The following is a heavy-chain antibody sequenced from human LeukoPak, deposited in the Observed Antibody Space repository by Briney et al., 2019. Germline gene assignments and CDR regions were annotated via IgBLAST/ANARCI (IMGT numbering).Heavy chain of an antibody. CDR3: AKDLRVTMIVVVIGAFDI. Sequence: ASVKVSCKASGYTFTGYYMHWVRQAPGQGLEWMGIINPSGGSTSYAQKFQGRVTMTRDTSTSTVYMELSSLRPEDTAVYYCAKDLRVTMIVVVIGAFDIWGQGTMVTVSS. CDR2: INPSGGST. D-gene: IGHD3-22*01. CDR1: GYTFTGYY. V-gene: IGHV1-46*01. J-gene: IGHJ3*02.